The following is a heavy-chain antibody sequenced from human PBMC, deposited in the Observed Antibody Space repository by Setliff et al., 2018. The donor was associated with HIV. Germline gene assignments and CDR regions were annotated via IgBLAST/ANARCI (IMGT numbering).Heavy chain of an antibody. V-gene: IGHV4-61*09. Sequence: ASETLSLTCTVSGGYINSGSYYWNWIRQPAGKGLEWIGHNCASGSTNYNPSLRDRVTITVDTSKNQYSLKMTSLTAADTAVYYCARLMESTEGNYFDYWGRGTLVTVSS. CDR3: ARLMESTEGNYFDY. J-gene: IGHJ4*02. D-gene: IGHD3-16*01. CDR2: NCASGST. CDR1: GGYINSGSYY.